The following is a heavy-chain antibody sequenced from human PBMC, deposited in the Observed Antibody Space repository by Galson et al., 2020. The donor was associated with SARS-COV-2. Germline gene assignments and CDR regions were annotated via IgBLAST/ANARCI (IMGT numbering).Heavy chain of an antibody. D-gene: IGHD3-16*01. CDR1: GFTFSSYS. CDR2: ISSSSSYI. CDR3: ARARTPSYHYDYVWGSNDAFDI. Sequence: GGSLRLSCAASGFTFSSYSMNWVRQAPGKGLEWVSSISSSSSYIYYADSVKGRFTISRDNAKNSLYLQMNSLRAEDTAVYYCARARTPSYHYDYVWGSNDAFDIWGQGTMVTVSS. J-gene: IGHJ3*02. V-gene: IGHV3-21*01.